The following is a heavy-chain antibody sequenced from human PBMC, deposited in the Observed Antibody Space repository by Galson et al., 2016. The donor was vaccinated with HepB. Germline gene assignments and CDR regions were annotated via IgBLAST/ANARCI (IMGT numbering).Heavy chain of an antibody. D-gene: IGHD2-2*01. Sequence: SVKVSCKASGYGFDTNGITWVRQAPGQELEWMGWISGYNGVTKYGQKFQGRVTMTTDTSTDTAYMELNSLASDDTAMYFCARDSGLLRGMPGYYSSLDVWGKGTAVTV. J-gene: IGHJ6*04. V-gene: IGHV1-18*01. CDR3: ARDSGLLRGMPGYYSSLDV. CDR1: GYGFDTNG. CDR2: ISGYNGVT.